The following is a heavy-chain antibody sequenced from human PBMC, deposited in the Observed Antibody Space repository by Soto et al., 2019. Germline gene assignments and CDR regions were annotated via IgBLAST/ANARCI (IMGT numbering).Heavy chain of an antibody. CDR3: ARSYYDFWSGWFDP. V-gene: IGHV4-34*01. D-gene: IGHD3-3*01. J-gene: IGHJ5*02. Sequence: SETLSLTCAVYGGSFSGYYWSWIRQPPGKGLEWIGEINHSGSTNYNPSLKSRVTISVDTSKNQFSLKLSSVTAADTAVYYCARSYYDFWSGWFDPWGQGPMVTVSS. CDR1: GGSFSGYY. CDR2: INHSGST.